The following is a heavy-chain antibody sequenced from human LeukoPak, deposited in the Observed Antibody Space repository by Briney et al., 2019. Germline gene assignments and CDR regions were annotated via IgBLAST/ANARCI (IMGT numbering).Heavy chain of an antibody. CDR1: GFTFSSYA. CDR2: ISYDGSNK. CDR3: ARDSVAAGLAFDI. Sequence: GGSLRLSCAASGFTFSSYAMHWVRQAPGKGLEWVAVISYDGSNKYYADSVKGRFTISRDNSKNTLFLQMNSLRAEDTAVYYCARDSVAAGLAFDIWGQGTMVTVSS. V-gene: IGHV3-30*04. D-gene: IGHD6-13*01. J-gene: IGHJ3*02.